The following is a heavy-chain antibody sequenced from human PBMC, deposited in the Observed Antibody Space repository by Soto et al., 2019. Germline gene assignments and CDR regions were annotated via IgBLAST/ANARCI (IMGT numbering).Heavy chain of an antibody. CDR3: ARATVVPNYYYYYGMDV. D-gene: IGHD4-17*01. CDR2: IIPILGIA. V-gene: IGHV1-69*02. Sequence: QVQLVQSGAEVKKPGSSVKVSCKASGGTFSSYTISWVRQAPGQGLEWMGRIIPILGIANYAQKFQGRVTITAXXSXSXXYMELSSLRSEDTAVYYCARATVVPNYYYYYGMDVWGQGTTVTVSS. CDR1: GGTFSSYT. J-gene: IGHJ6*02.